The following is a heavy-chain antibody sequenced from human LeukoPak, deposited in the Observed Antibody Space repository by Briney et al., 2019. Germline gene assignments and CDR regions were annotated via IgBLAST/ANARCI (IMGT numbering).Heavy chain of an antibody. CDR2: ISGSGGST. CDR1: GFTFSSYA. Sequence: GGSLRLSCAASGFTFSSYAMSWVRQAPGKGLEWVSAISGSGGSTYYADSVKGRFTISRDNSKNTLYLQMNSLRAEDTAVFYCAKDRRGYSGYADYWGQGTLVTVSS. J-gene: IGHJ4*02. D-gene: IGHD5-12*01. V-gene: IGHV3-23*01. CDR3: AKDRRGYSGYADY.